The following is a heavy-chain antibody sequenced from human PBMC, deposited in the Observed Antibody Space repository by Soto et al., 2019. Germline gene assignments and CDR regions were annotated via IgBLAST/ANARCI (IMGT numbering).Heavy chain of an antibody. CDR3: ARTLLMTTVTGYYYYGMDV. V-gene: IGHV1-69*01. J-gene: IGHJ6*02. CDR2: IIPIFGTA. D-gene: IGHD4-4*01. Sequence: QVQLVQSGAEVKKPGSSVKVSCKASGGTFSSYAISWVRQAPGQGLEWMGGIIPIFGTANYAQKFQGRVTITADESTSTDYMELSSLRSEDTAVYYCARTLLMTTVTGYYYYGMDVWGQGTTVTVSS. CDR1: GGTFSSYA.